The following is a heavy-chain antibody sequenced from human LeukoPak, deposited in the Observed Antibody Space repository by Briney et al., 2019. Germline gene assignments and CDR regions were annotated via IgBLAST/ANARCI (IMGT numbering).Heavy chain of an antibody. V-gene: IGHV3-53*01. CDR1: GFTVSSNY. CDR2: IYSGGST. Sequence: GGSLRLSCAASGFTVSSNYMSWVRQAPGKGLEWVSVIYSGGSTYYADSVKGRFTISRDNSKNTLYLQMNSLRAEDTAVYYCARDYYASGSGNDAFDIWGQGTMVTVSS. J-gene: IGHJ3*02. D-gene: IGHD3-10*01. CDR3: ARDYYASGSGNDAFDI.